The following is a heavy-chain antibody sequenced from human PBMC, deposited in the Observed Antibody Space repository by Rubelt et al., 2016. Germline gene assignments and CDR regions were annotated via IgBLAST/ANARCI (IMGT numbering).Heavy chain of an antibody. Sequence: VQLVQSGAEVKKPGESLKISCKGSGYSFTSYWIGWVRQAPGQGLEWMGWISAYNGNTNYAQKLQGRVTMTTDTSTSTAYMELRSLRSDDTAVYYCARRDGYNWDDAFDIWGQGTMVTVSS. V-gene: IGHV1-18*04. CDR2: ISAYNGNT. CDR1: GYSFTSYW. CDR3: ARRDGYNWDDAFDI. D-gene: IGHD5-24*01. J-gene: IGHJ3*02.